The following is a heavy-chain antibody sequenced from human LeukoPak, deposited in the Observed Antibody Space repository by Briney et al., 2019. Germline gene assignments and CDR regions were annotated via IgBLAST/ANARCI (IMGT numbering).Heavy chain of an antibody. CDR1: GFTFDDYG. J-gene: IGHJ4*02. CDR2: INWSGGSP. D-gene: IGHD3-10*01. CDR3: ARDGRGVAYHFDY. Sequence: GGSLRLSCAASGFTFDDYGMSWVRQAPGKGLEWVSGINWSGGSPGYADSVKGRFTISRDNAKNSLYLQMNSLRAEDTALYYCARDGRGVAYHFDYWGQGILVTVSS. V-gene: IGHV3-20*04.